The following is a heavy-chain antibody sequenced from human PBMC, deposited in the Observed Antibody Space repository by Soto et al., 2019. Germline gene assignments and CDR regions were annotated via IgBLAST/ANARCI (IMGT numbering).Heavy chain of an antibody. CDR1: GYSFSTYW. CDR2: IYPGDSDT. V-gene: IGHV5-51*01. J-gene: IGHJ4*02. D-gene: IGHD2-21*02. CDR3: AGQGQGGHFFAY. Sequence: GESLKISCKTSGYSFSTYWIGWVRQVPGKGLEWMGIIYPGDSDTKYSPSFQGHVTMSADQSMTTAYLQWNALKASDTATYYYAGQGQGGHFFAYGGQGTGVPVPS.